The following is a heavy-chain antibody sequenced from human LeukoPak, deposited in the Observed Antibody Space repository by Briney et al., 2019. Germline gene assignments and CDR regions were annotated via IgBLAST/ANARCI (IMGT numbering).Heavy chain of an antibody. Sequence: GGSLRLSCAASGFTFRSYAMHWVRQAPGKGLEWLALISYDGDNEYYADSVKGRFTISRDSSKNTLYLQMNSLRTGDTAIYYCAKQIDGSGTFLYPKYFDYWGQGTLVTVSS. J-gene: IGHJ4*02. D-gene: IGHD3-10*01. CDR2: ISYDGDNE. CDR3: AKQIDGSGTFLYPKYFDY. V-gene: IGHV3-30*18. CDR1: GFTFRSYA.